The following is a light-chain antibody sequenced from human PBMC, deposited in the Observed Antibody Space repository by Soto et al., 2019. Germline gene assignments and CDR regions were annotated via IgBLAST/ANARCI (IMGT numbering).Light chain of an antibody. CDR1: QVISTS. CDR2: AAS. Sequence: IQINQSPSFLRRPIGETVTFTCLASQVISTSLAWYQVKPGKAPKLLIYAASTLESGVPSRCSGSGSGTEFTLTISSLQPDDFATYYCQQSYVMPWTCGQGTKVDIK. CDR3: QQSYVMPWT. V-gene: IGKV1-9*01. J-gene: IGKJ1*01.